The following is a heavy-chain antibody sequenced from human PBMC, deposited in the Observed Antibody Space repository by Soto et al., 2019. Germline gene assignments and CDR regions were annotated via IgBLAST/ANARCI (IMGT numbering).Heavy chain of an antibody. V-gene: IGHV1-69*13. CDR3: ARGGDYYDSSGYAAFDI. J-gene: IGHJ3*02. CDR1: GGTFSSYA. Sequence: SVKVSCKASGGTFSSYAISWVRQAPGQGLEWMGGIIPIFGTANYAQKFQGRVTITADESTSTAYMELSSLRSEDTAVYYCARGGDYYDSSGYAAFDIWGPGTLVTVSS. CDR2: IIPIFGTA. D-gene: IGHD3-22*01.